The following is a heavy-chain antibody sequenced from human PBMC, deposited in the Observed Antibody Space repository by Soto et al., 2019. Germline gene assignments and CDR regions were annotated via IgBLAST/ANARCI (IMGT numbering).Heavy chain of an antibody. CDR3: ARDYVVATISPGSYYYYGMDV. CDR1: GGSISSGGYY. D-gene: IGHD5-12*01. Sequence: PSETLSLTCTVSGGSISSGGYYWSWIRQHPGKGLECIGYIYYSGSTYYNPSLKSRVTISVDTSKNQFSLKLSSVTAADTAVYYCARDYVVATISPGSYYYYGMDVWGQGTTVTVSS. CDR2: IYYSGST. J-gene: IGHJ6*02. V-gene: IGHV4-31*03.